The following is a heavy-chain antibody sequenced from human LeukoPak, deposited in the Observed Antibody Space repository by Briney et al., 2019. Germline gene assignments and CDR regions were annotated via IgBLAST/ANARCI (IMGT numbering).Heavy chain of an antibody. Sequence: SVKVSCKAAGGTFSSYAISWVRQAPGQGLEWMGRIIPIFGTANYAQKFQGRVTITADKSTSTAYMELSSLRSEDTAVYYCARERIVGATPPDYWGQGTLVTVSS. V-gene: IGHV1-69*06. CDR2: IIPIFGTA. D-gene: IGHD1-26*01. CDR1: GGTFSSYA. J-gene: IGHJ4*02. CDR3: ARERIVGATPPDY.